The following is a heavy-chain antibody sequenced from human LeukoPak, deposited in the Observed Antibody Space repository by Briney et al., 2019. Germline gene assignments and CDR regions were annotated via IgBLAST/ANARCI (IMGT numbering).Heavy chain of an antibody. V-gene: IGHV3-23*01. CDR3: AKDRDYGDYYYYGMDV. CDR1: GSTFSSYA. J-gene: IGHJ6*04. D-gene: IGHD4-17*01. CDR2: ISGSGGST. Sequence: PGGSLRLSCAASGSTFSSYAMSWVRQAPGKGLEWVSAISGSGGSTYYADSVKGRFTISRDNSKNTLYLQMNSLRAEDTAVYYCAKDRDYGDYYYYGMDVWGKGTTITVSS.